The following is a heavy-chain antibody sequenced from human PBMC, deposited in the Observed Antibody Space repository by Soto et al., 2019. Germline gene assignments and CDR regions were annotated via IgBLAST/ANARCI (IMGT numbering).Heavy chain of an antibody. CDR1: GGTFSSYA. Sequence: SVKVSCKASGGTFSSYAISWVRQAPGQGLEWMGGIIPIFGTANYARKFQGRVTITADESTSTAYMELSSLRSEDTAVYYCARVDYCSGGSCYDYWGQGTLVTVSS. J-gene: IGHJ4*02. D-gene: IGHD2-15*01. CDR3: ARVDYCSGGSCYDY. CDR2: IIPIFGTA. V-gene: IGHV1-69*13.